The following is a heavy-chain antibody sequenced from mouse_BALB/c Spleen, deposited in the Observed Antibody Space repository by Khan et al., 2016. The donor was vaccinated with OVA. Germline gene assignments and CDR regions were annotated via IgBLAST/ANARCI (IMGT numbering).Heavy chain of an antibody. J-gene: IGHJ2*01. CDR2: ISYSGRT. D-gene: IGHD1-1*01. Sequence: EVQLQESGPGLVKPSQSLSLTCTVTGYSITSDYAWNWIRQFPGNKLEWMGYISYSGRTSYNPSLKSRISITRDTSKNQFFLQLNSVTTVDTATYYCARSVTITTVVATDFDYWGQGTTLTVSS. CDR1: GYSITSDYA. V-gene: IGHV3-2*02. CDR3: ARSVTITTVVATDFDY.